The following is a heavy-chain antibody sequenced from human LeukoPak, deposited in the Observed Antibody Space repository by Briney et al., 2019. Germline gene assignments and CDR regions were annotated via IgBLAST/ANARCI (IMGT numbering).Heavy chain of an antibody. CDR2: ISSSSSYI. CDR3: ARERDILTGYLDY. Sequence: GGSLRLSCAASGFTFSSYSMNWVRRAPGKGLEWVSSISSSSSYIYYADSVKGRFTISRDNAKNSLYLQMNSLRAEDTAVYYCARERDILTGYLDYWGQGTLVTVSS. V-gene: IGHV3-21*01. CDR1: GFTFSSYS. D-gene: IGHD3-9*01. J-gene: IGHJ4*02.